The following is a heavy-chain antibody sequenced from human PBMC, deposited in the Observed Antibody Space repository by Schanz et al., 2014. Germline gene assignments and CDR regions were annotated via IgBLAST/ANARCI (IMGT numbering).Heavy chain of an antibody. CDR3: ARPNSASYRIYYFDY. CDR1: GDSISTSYY. J-gene: IGHJ4*02. CDR2: VYYRGGS. V-gene: IGHV4-39*01. Sequence: QVQLQESGPGLVKPSETLSLTCTVSGDSISTSYYWGWIRQPPGKGLEWIGSVYYRGGSYYNPSPKHRAPCPVDPSKNQFPLRLSSVPAADTAVYYCARPNSASYRIYYFDYWGQGTLVTVSS. D-gene: IGHD1-26*01.